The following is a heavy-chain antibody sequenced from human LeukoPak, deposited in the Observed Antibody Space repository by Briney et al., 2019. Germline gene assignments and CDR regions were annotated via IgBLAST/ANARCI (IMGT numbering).Heavy chain of an antibody. V-gene: IGHV3-30*09. CDR2: ISYDGSNK. CDR3: ARALGVVESRWFDP. J-gene: IGHJ5*02. D-gene: IGHD3-3*01. CDR1: GFTFSSYA. Sequence: PGRSLRLSCAASGFTFSSYAMHWVRRAPGKGLEWVAVISYDGSNKYYADSVKGRFAISRDNSKNTLYLQMNSLRAEDTAVYYCARALGVVESRWFDPWGQGTLVTVSS.